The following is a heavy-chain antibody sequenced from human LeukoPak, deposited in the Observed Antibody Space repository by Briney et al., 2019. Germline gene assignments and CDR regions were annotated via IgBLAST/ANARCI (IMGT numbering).Heavy chain of an antibody. CDR3: AKGPTGYSSSWPAY. CDR1: GFTFSSYG. V-gene: IGHV3-30*18. J-gene: IGHJ4*02. CDR2: ISYDGSNK. D-gene: IGHD6-13*01. Sequence: GGSLRLSCAASGFTFSSYGMHWVRQAPGKGLEWVAVISYDGSNKYYADSVKGRFTISRDNSKNTPYLQMNSLRAEATAVYYCAKGPTGYSSSWPAYWGQGTLVTVSS.